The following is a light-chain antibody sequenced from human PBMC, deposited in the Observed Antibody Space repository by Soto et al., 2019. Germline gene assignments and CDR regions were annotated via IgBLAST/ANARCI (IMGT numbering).Light chain of an antibody. CDR1: ASDVGGYNY. CDR2: AVS. V-gene: IGLV2-14*01. J-gene: IGLJ1*01. CDR3: RSYTSRTTYV. Sequence: QSALTQPASVSGSPGQSITISCTGTASDVGGYNYVSWYQQHPGKAPKLMIHAVSNRPSGISSRFSGSKSGNTASLTISGLQSEDEADYFCRSYTSRTTYVFGTGPKVTV.